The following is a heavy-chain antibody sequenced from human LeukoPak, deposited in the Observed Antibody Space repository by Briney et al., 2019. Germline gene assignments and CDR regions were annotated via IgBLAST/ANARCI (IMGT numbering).Heavy chain of an antibody. CDR2: ISADNDNT. V-gene: IGHV1-18*01. CDR3: ARDGTTTDDH. D-gene: IGHD1-26*01. J-gene: IGHJ4*02. Sequence: ASVRVSCTPSGYTFSNYGINWGRQAPGQGREWKGGISADNDNTNYAQEFQGRVTMTTVTSTSTAYMELRSLRSADTAVYYCARDGTTTDDHWGQGTLVTVSS. CDR1: GYTFSNYG.